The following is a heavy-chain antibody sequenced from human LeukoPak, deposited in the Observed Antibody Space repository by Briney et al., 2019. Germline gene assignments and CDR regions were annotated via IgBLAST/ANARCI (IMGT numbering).Heavy chain of an antibody. CDR2: INHSGST. Sequence: SETLSLTCAVYGGSFSGYYWSWIRQPPGKGLEWIGEINHSGSTNYNPSLKSRVTISVDTSKNQFSLKLSSVTAADTAVYYCARVKGYGSGSYYIRRSTTFDYWGQGTLVTVSS. D-gene: IGHD3-10*01. CDR1: GGSFSGYY. CDR3: ARVKGYGSGSYYIRRSTTFDY. V-gene: IGHV4-34*01. J-gene: IGHJ4*02.